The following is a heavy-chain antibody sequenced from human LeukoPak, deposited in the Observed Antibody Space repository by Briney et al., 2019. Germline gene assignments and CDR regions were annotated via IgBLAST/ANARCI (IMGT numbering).Heavy chain of an antibody. J-gene: IGHJ4*02. CDR2: IHYSGST. CDR1: GGSINSYY. CDR3: ARLADYYGSGSYSDY. Sequence: PSETLSLTCTVSGGSINSYYWSWIRQPPGKGLEWIGYIHYSGSTNYNPSLKSRVTISVDTSRNQFSLKLSSVTAADTAVYYCARLADYYGSGSYSDYWGQGTLVTVSS. D-gene: IGHD3-10*01. V-gene: IGHV4-59*12.